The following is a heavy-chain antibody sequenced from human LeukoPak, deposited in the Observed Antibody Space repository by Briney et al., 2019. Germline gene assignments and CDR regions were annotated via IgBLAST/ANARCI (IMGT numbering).Heavy chain of an antibody. V-gene: IGHV1-2*02. J-gene: IGHJ4*02. CDR2: INPNSGGT. CDR3: ARDRNYYDSSGYYVAY. CDR1: GYTFTGYY. D-gene: IGHD3-22*01. Sequence: ASVKVSCKASGYTFTGYYMHWVRQAPGQGLEWMGWINPNSGGTNYAQKFQGRVTMTRDTSISTAYMELSRLRSDDTAVYYCARDRNYYDSSGYYVAYWGQGTLVTVSS.